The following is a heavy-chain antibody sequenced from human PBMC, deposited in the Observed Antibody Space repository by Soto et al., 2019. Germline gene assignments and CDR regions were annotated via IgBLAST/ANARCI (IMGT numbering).Heavy chain of an antibody. D-gene: IGHD2-15*01. V-gene: IGHV1-18*01. J-gene: IGHJ6*01. CDR3: ARDEEVVNTYYGMDV. CDR2: ISAYNGNT. Sequence: QVQLVQSGAEVKKPGASVKVSCKASGYTFTSYGISWVRQAPGQGLEWMGWISAYNGNTNYAQKLQGRVTMTTDTTTSTAYMERRSLRSDDTAVYYCARDEEVVNTYYGMDVWGQGTTVTVSS. CDR1: GYTFTSYG.